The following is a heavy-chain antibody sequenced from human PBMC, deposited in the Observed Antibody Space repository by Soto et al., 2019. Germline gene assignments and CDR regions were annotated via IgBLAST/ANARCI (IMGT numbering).Heavy chain of an antibody. CDR2: IKHSGST. J-gene: IGHJ5*02. CDR3: ASRPGDSGSEDGFDP. CDR1: VGSFSDDY. V-gene: IGHV4-34*01. Sequence: PSKTVSPTGAVYVGSFSDDYWTWIRKPPGKGLEWIGEIKHSGSTNYNPSPKGRVTISVDTSTSQFSLQLSSVTAADTAVYYCASRPGDSGSEDGFDPWGQGTLVTVSS. D-gene: IGHD5-12*01.